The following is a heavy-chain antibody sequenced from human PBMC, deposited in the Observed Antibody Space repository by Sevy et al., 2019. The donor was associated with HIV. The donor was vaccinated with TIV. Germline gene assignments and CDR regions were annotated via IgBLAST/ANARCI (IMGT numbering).Heavy chain of an antibody. V-gene: IGHV3-48*02. D-gene: IGHD4-17*01. J-gene: IGHJ4*02. CDR2: ISSSSSTI. CDR1: GFTFSSYS. CDR3: ARDDDYGDYGTGFDY. Sequence: GSLRLSCAASGFTFSSYSMKWVRQAPGKGLEWVSYISSSSSTIYYADSVKGRFTISRDNAKNSLYLQMNSLRDEDTAVYYCARDDDYGDYGTGFDYWGQGTLVTVSS.